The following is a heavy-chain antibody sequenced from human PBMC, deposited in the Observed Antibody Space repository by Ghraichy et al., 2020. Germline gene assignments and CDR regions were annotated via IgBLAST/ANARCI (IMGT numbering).Heavy chain of an antibody. J-gene: IGHJ1*01. CDR3: AKDLAVTTNQYFQH. CDR1: GFTFSSYA. Sequence: GESLNISCAASGFTFSSYAMSWVRQAPGKGLEWVSAISGSGGSVYYADSVKGRFTISRDNSKNTLYLQMNSLRAEDTAVYYCAKDLAVTTNQYFQHWGQSTLVIVSS. V-gene: IGHV3-23*01. CDR2: ISGSGGSV. D-gene: IGHD4-17*01.